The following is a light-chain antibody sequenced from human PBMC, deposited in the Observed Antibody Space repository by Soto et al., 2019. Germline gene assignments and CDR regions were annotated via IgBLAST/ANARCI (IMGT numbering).Light chain of an antibody. Sequence: EIVLTQSPGTLSLSPGERAILSCRASQSLSSSFLAWYQQKPGQAPRLLIYSSSNRATGIPDRFIGSGSGTDFTLTISRLEPADFAVYYCQQYGRSPLTFGGGTKVEIK. CDR3: QQYGRSPLT. CDR2: SSS. J-gene: IGKJ4*01. V-gene: IGKV3-20*01. CDR1: QSLSSSF.